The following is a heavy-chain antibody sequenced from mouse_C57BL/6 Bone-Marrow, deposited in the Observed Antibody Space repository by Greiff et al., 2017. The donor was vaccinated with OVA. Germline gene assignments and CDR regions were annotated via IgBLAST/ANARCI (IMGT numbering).Heavy chain of an antibody. J-gene: IGHJ3*01. D-gene: IGHD1-1*01. CDR2: INPYNGGT. CDR3: SRRGGNYYGSSPWFAY. V-gene: IGHV1-19*01. Sequence: VQLQQSGPVLVKPGASVKMSCKASGYTFTDYYMNWVKQSHGKSLEWIGVINPYNGGTSYNQKFKGKATLTVDKSSSTAYMELNSLTSEDSAVYYGSRRGGNYYGSSPWFAYWGQGTLVTVSA. CDR1: GYTFTDYY.